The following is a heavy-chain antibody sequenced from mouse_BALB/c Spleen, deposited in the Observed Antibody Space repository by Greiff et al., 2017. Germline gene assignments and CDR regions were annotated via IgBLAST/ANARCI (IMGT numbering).Heavy chain of an antibody. D-gene: IGHD3-1*01. V-gene: IGHV1-69*02. CDR3: ARSGSPLYAMDY. J-gene: IGHJ4*01. CDR1: GYTFTSYW. Sequence: QVQLKQPGAELVKPGAPVKLSCKASGYTFTSYWMNWVKQRPGRGLEWIGRIDPSDSETHYNQKFKDKATLTVDKSSSTAYIQLSSLTSEDSAVYYCARSGSPLYAMDYWGQGTSVTVSS. CDR2: IDPSDSET.